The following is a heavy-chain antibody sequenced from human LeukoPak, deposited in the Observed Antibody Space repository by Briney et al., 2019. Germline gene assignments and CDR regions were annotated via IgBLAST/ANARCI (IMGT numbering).Heavy chain of an antibody. V-gene: IGHV3-30-3*01. CDR2: ISYDGSNK. Sequence: PGRSLRLSCAAAGITLSRYDMHWVRQAPGKALEWVAVISYDGSNKDYADSVKGRFTISRDNSKNTLDLQMNSLRAEDTAVYYCAKDRGVWAFDIWGQGTMVTVSS. CDR1: GITLSRYD. CDR3: AKDRGVWAFDI. J-gene: IGHJ3*02. D-gene: IGHD3-10*01.